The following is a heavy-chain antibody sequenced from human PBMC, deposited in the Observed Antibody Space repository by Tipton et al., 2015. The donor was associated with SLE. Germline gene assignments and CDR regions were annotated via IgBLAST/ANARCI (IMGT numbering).Heavy chain of an antibody. CDR2: ISSSGYTI. J-gene: IGHJ4*02. CDR3: VRQSPYNNRPFDH. V-gene: IGHV3-48*01. CDR1: GFSFSEYS. Sequence: SLRLSCAASGFSFSEYSMNWVRQAPGKGPEWVSQISSSGYTISYADSVKGRFTISRDNAKKLLYLQMNSLRAEDTAVYYCVRQSPYNNRPFDHWGQGTLVTVSS. D-gene: IGHD5-24*01.